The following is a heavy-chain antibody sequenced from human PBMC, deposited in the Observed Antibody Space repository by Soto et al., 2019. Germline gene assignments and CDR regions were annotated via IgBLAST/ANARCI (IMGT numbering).Heavy chain of an antibody. D-gene: IGHD3-3*01. CDR1: GFTFSSYG. Sequence: QVQLVESGGGVVQPGRSLRLSCAASGFTFSSYGMHWVRQAPGKGLEWVAVISYDGSNKYYADSVKGRFTISRDNSKNTLYLQMNSLRAEDTAVYYCAKGYDFWSGYPLYWGQGTLVTVSS. CDR2: ISYDGSNK. V-gene: IGHV3-30*18. CDR3: AKGYDFWSGYPLY. J-gene: IGHJ4*02.